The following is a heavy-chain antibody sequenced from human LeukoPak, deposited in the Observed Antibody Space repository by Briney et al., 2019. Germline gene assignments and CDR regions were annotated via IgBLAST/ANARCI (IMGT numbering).Heavy chain of an antibody. CDR2: MNPNSGNT. J-gene: IGHJ5*02. D-gene: IGHD2-2*01. CDR3: ARGIVVVPAAYNWFDP. Sequence: ASVKVSCKASGYTFTSYDINWVRQATGQGLEWMGWMNPNSGNTGYAQKFQGRVTITRNTSISTAYMELSSLRSEDTAVYYCARGIVVVPAAYNWFDPWGQGTLVTVSS. V-gene: IGHV1-8*03. CDR1: GYTFTSYD.